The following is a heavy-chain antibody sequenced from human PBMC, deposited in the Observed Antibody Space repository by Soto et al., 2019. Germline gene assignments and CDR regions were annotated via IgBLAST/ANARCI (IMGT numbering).Heavy chain of an antibody. CDR3: ARGRGTATLTYFDY. D-gene: IGHD4-17*01. CDR1: GGSFSGYY. J-gene: IGHJ4*02. CDR2: INHSGST. Sequence: QVQLQQWGAGLLKPSETLSLTCAVYGGSFSGYYWSWIRQPPGKGLEWIGDINHSGSTNYNPSLKSRVTISVDTSKNQFSLKLSSVTAADTAVYYCARGRGTATLTYFDYWGQGTLVTVSS. V-gene: IGHV4-34*01.